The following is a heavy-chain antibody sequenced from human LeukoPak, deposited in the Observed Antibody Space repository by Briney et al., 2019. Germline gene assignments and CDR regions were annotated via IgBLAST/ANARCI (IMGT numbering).Heavy chain of an antibody. V-gene: IGHV3-7*03. CDR3: ARANYGDYVGY. CDR1: GFTLSSYW. J-gene: IGHJ4*02. Sequence: GGSLRLSCPASGFTLSSYWMSWVRQAPGKGLEWVANIKQDGSEKYYVDSVKGRFTISRDNAKNSLYLQMNSLRAEDTAVYYCARANYGDYVGYWGQGTLVTVSS. D-gene: IGHD4-17*01. CDR2: IKQDGSEK.